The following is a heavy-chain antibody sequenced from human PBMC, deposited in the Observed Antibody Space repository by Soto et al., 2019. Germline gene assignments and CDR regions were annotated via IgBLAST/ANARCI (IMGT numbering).Heavy chain of an antibody. Sequence: QVQLVQSGAEVKKPGASVKVSCKASGYTFTNLGISWVRQAPGQGLEWMGWISAYNGNTNYAQNFQGRVTMTTDTSRSTAYMELWSRRSADTAVYSGAGGGPPIDYWGQGPLVTVS. CDR2: ISAYNGNT. CDR3: AGGGPPIDY. J-gene: IGHJ4*02. V-gene: IGHV1-18*01. CDR1: GYTFTNLG. D-gene: IGHD3-16*01.